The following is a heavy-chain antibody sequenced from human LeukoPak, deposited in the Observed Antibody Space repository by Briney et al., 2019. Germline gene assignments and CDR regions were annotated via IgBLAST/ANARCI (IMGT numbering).Heavy chain of an antibody. CDR1: GFTLSSNY. D-gene: IGHD3-16*01. CDR2: IYSGGST. V-gene: IGHV3-66*01. CDR3: AKGGGFRKYYFDY. J-gene: IGHJ4*02. Sequence: GGSLRLSCAASGFTLSSNYLGWVRQAPGKGLEWVSHIYSGGSTYHADSVKGRFTISRATSENMVFLQMNSLRAEDTAVYYCAKGGGFRKYYFDYWGQGTLVTVSS.